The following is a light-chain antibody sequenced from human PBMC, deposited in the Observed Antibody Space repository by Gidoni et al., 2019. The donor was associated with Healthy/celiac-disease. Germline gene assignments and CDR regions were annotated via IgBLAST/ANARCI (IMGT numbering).Light chain of an antibody. J-gene: IGLJ2*01. CDR2: GNS. V-gene: IGLV1-40*01. CDR1: SSNIGEGYD. Sequence: QSLLTQPPSVSAAPCRRIPISCTGSSSNIGEGYDVHWYQQLPGTAPKLLIYGNSNRPAGVPDRFSGSKSGTSASLAITGLQAEDEADYYCQSYDSSLSGSVVFGGGTKLTVL. CDR3: QSYDSSLSGSVV.